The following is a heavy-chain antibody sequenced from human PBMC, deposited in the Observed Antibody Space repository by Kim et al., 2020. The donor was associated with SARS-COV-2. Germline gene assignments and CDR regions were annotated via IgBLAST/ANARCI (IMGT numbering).Heavy chain of an antibody. Sequence: GGSLRLSCAASGFTMRNYWMNWLRQAPGKGLEWVSRIRGDGTSTTYADSVKVRFIISRDISKNTLHLQMNSLRVEDTAVYYCARSDWFDPWGQGTLVTVSS. V-gene: IGHV3-74*03. CDR1: GFTMRNYW. CDR3: ARSDWFDP. CDR2: IRGDGTST. D-gene: IGHD3-3*01. J-gene: IGHJ5*02.